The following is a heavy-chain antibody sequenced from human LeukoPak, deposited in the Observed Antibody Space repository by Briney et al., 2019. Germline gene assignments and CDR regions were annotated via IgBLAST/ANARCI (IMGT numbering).Heavy chain of an antibody. CDR1: GYTFTAYY. CDR2: INPNNGGT. J-gene: IGHJ4*02. Sequence: ASVKVSCKASGYTFTAYYMHWVRQAPGQGLEWMGWINPNNGGTNYAQKFQGRVTLTRDTSINTAYIELSSLRSDDTAVYYCATDRVVGAPRSMAYWGQGTPVTVSS. V-gene: IGHV1-2*02. CDR3: ATDRVVGAPRSMAY. D-gene: IGHD2-15*01.